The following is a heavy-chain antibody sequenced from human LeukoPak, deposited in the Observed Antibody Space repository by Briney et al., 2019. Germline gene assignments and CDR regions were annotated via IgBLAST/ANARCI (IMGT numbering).Heavy chain of an antibody. Sequence: GGSLRLSCAASGFTVSSNYMSWVRQAPGKGLEWVSIIYGGGSTYYADSVKGRFTISRDNSKNTLYLQMNSLRAEDTAVFYCARERDCSSTSCRSDAFDLWGRGTLVTVSS. J-gene: IGHJ2*01. CDR1: GFTVSSNY. CDR2: IYGGGST. D-gene: IGHD2-2*01. V-gene: IGHV3-66*02. CDR3: ARERDCSSTSCRSDAFDL.